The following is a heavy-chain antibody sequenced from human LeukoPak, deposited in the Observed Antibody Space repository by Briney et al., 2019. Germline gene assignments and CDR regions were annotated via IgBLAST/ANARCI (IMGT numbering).Heavy chain of an antibody. J-gene: IGHJ4*02. V-gene: IGHV3-23*01. D-gene: IGHD2-15*01. Sequence: PGGSLRLSCAASGFTFSSSTMRWVRQAPGKGLEWVSAISNNGGYTYYADSVQGRFTISRDNSKSTLCPQMNSLRAEDTAVYYCAKQLGYCSDGSCYFPYWGQGTLVTVSS. CDR2: ISNNGGYT. CDR1: GFTFSSST. CDR3: AKQLGYCSDGSCYFPY.